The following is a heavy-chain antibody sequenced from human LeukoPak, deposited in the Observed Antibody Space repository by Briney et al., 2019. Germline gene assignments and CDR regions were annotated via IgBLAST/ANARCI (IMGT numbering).Heavy chain of an antibody. J-gene: IGHJ6*02. CDR2: ISSRGSDI. CDR3: ARDGGIYCSSAGCYWGEATYGMDV. Sequence: GGSLRLSCVASGFTFSDYSMNWVRQAPGKGLEWVLYISSRGSDIYYADSVKGRFTISRDNAKNSLYLQMNSLRAEDTAVYYCARDGGIYCSSAGCYWGEATYGMDVWGQGTTVTFSS. V-gene: IGHV3-21*05. D-gene: IGHD2-2*01. CDR1: GFTFSDYS.